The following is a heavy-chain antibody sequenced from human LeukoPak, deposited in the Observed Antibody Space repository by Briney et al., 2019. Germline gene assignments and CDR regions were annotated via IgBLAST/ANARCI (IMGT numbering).Heavy chain of an antibody. V-gene: IGHV4-31*03. CDR3: SRDRITGGGEHGMDV. CDR2: IHESGST. CDR1: GGSVRSGDYY. D-gene: IGHD3-10*01. J-gene: IGHJ6*02. Sequence: SDTLSLTCTVSGGSVRSGDYYWCWIRQHPGKGLEWIGYIHESGSTYYNPSLNSRSTLSVDPSKNVFSLTLKSVPAADTAVYSCSRDRITGGGEHGMDVWRQGTTVTVSS.